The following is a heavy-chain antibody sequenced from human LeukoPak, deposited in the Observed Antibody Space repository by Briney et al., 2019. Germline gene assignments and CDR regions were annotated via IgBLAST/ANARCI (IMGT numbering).Heavy chain of an antibody. D-gene: IGHD2-8*01. V-gene: IGHV1-2*02. CDR1: GYTFTGYY. Sequence: ASVKVSCKASGYTFTGYYMHWVRQAPGQGLEWMGWINPNSGGTNYAQKFQGRVTMTRDTSISTVYMELSSLRSEDTAVYYCARARGYCTNGVCYTFDAFDIWGQGTMVTVSS. CDR2: INPNSGGT. CDR3: ARARGYCTNGVCYTFDAFDI. J-gene: IGHJ3*02.